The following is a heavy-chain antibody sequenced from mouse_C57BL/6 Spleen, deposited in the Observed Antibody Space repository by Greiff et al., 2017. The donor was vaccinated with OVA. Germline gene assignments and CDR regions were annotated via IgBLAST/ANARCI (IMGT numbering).Heavy chain of an antibody. CDR1: GYTFTSYW. D-gene: IGHD1-1*02. Sequence: QVQLQQPGTELVKPGASVKLSCKASGYTFTSYWMHWVKQRPGQGLEWIGNINPSNGGTNYNEKFKSKATLTVDKSSSTDYMQLSSLTSEDSAVYYCAREIWGNYAMDYWGQGTSVTVSS. CDR3: AREIWGNYAMDY. J-gene: IGHJ4*01. V-gene: IGHV1-53*01. CDR2: INPSNGGT.